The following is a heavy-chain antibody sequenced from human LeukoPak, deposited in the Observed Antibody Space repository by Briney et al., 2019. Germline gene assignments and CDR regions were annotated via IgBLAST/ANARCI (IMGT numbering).Heavy chain of an antibody. V-gene: IGHV3-48*03. J-gene: IGHJ6*02. Sequence: PGGSLRLSCAAAGFTFSSYEMNWVRPARGEGQEWGSYITSSGSTIYYADSVKGRFTIYRDTPKNSLYLQMNSLRADDTAVYYCARDRTSRSWYYYGMDVWGQGTTVTVSS. CDR2: ITSSGSTI. CDR1: GFTFSSYE. CDR3: ARDRTSRSWYYYGMDV. D-gene: IGHD6-13*01.